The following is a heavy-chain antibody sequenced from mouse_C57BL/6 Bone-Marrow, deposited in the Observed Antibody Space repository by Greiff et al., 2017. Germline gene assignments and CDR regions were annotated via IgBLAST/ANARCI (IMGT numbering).Heavy chain of an antibody. CDR1: GYTFTSYT. CDR3: SRSGITTGYFDV. CDR2: INPSSGYT. D-gene: IGHD1-1*01. V-gene: IGHV1-4*01. Sequence: VQLQQSGAELARPGASVKMSCKASGYTFTSYTMHWVKQRPGQGLEWIGYINPSSGYTKYNQKFKDKATLTADKSYSTSYMQLSSLTSKDSAIYYYSRSGITTGYFDVWGTGTTVTVSS. J-gene: IGHJ1*03.